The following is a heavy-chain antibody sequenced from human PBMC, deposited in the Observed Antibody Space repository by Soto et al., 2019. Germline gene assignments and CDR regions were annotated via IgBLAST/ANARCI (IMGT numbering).Heavy chain of an antibody. CDR3: ARDLPRAIVIVSTTHFDC. V-gene: IGHV1-18*01. CDR2: ISPYNGNT. Sequence: QVQLVQSGAEVKKPGASVKVSCKASGYTFTDYGISWVRQAPGQGLEWMGWISPYNGNTNYAQKLQGRITLPADTSTSTGYLELRSLRSDDTAVYYCARDLPRAIVIVSTTHFDCWGQGTLVTVSS. D-gene: IGHD3-22*01. CDR1: GYTFTDYG. J-gene: IGHJ4*02.